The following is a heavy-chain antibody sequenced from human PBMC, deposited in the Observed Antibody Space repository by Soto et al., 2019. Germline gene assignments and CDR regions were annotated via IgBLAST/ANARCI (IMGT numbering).Heavy chain of an antibody. J-gene: IGHJ4*02. Sequence: QVQLVQSGAEVKMPGASVKVSCKAFGYTITNYYMHWVRQAPGEGLEWMGVFKPSGGNSNYAQKFQGRVTTTRDTSTRTVYMELSRLTSEDTAVYYCARMNSGFDYWGQGTLVTVSS. CDR3: ARMNSGFDY. CDR1: GYTITNYY. V-gene: IGHV1-46*01. CDR2: FKPSGGNS. D-gene: IGHD3-10*01.